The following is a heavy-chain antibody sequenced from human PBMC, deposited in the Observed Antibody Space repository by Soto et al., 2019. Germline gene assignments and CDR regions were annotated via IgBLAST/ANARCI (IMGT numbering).Heavy chain of an antibody. CDR1: GFTVSSNY. J-gene: IGHJ3*02. Sequence: EVQLVESGGGLIQPGGSLRLSCAASGFTVSSNYMSWVRQAPGKGLEWVSVIYSGGSTYYADSVKGRFTISRDNSKNTLYLQMNSLRAEDTAVYYCARGLDSSSSGAFDIWCQGPMVTVSS. CDR3: ARGLDSSSSGAFDI. CDR2: IYSGGST. D-gene: IGHD6-6*01. V-gene: IGHV3-53*01.